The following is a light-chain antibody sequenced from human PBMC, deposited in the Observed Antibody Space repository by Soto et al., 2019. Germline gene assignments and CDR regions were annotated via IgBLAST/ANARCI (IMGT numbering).Light chain of an antibody. CDR3: QHYNNWSPST. CDR2: GES. CDR1: QRFXSD. V-gene: IGKV3-15*01. J-gene: IGKJ5*01. Sequence: TQSAASLSVSPGESATLSCRASQRFXSDFDWSQTQPGEAPRILIXGESTRATAIPARFSGSGSGTEFTLNISSMLSEEFVAYYCQHYNNWSPSTFGQGTRLDI.